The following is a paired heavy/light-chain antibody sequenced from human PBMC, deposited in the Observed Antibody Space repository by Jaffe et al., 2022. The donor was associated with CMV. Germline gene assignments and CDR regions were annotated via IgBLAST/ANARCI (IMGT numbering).Heavy chain of an antibody. CDR1: GYTFTSYA. D-gene: IGHD6-6*01. J-gene: IGHJ5*02. Sequence: QVQLVQSGSELKKPGASVKVSCKASGYTFTSYAMNWVRQAPGQGLEWMGWINTNTGNPTYAQGFTGRFVFSLDTSVSTAYLQICSLKAEDTAVYYCARRLPTSYSSSSYTTEGWFDPWGQGTLVTVSS. V-gene: IGHV7-4-1*01. CDR2: INTNTGNP. CDR3: ARRLPTSYSSSSYTTEGWFDP.
Light chain of an antibody. J-gene: IGLJ3*02. Sequence: QAVLTQPSSLSASPGASASLTCTLRSGINVGTYRIYWYQQKPGSPPQYLLRYKSDSDKQQGSGVPSRFSGSKDASANAGILLISGLQSEDEADYYCMIWHSSAWVFGGGTKLTVL. CDR2: YKSDSDK. CDR3: MIWHSSAWV. V-gene: IGLV5-45*03. CDR1: SGINVGTYR.